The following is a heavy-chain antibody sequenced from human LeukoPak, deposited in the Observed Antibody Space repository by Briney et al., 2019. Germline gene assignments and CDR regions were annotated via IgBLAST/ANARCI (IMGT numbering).Heavy chain of an antibody. J-gene: IGHJ4*02. D-gene: IGHD6-19*01. Sequence: ASVKVSCKASEYTFTSCDINWVRRAPGQGLNWMGWMNPNSGNTGYGQSSQGRITMTRDISIGTAYMELSNLTSEDTAIYYCTRGSSGRRDNWGQGTLVTVS. CDR1: EYTFTSCD. V-gene: IGHV1-8*01. CDR2: MNPNSGNT. CDR3: TRGSSGRRDN.